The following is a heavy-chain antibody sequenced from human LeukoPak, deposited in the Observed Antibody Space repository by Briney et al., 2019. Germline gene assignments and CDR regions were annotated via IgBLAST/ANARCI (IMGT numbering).Heavy chain of an antibody. V-gene: IGHV3-74*01. D-gene: IGHD2-2*01. CDR3: AKDRGSVPATADFDY. CDR1: GFTLSDYW. J-gene: IGHJ4*02. CDR2: IYSDESSA. Sequence: GGSLRLSCAASGFTLSDYWMHWVRQAPGKGLELISRIYSDESSAYYADSVKGRFTISRDNSKNTLYLQMNSLRAEDTAVYYCAKDRGSVPATADFDYWGQGTLVTVSS.